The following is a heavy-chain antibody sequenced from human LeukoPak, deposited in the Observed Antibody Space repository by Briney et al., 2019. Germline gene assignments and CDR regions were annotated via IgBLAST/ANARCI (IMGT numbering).Heavy chain of an antibody. V-gene: IGHV4-39*06. J-gene: IGHJ6*03. CDR2: IYYSGST. CDR3: ARVRWYYYYYMDV. D-gene: IGHD2-15*01. Sequence: SETLSLTCTVSGGSISSSSYYWGWIRQPPGKGLEWIGSIYYSGSTYYNPSLKSRVTISVDTSKNQFPLKLSSVTAADTAVYYCARVRWYYYYYMDVWGKGTTVTVSS. CDR1: GGSISSSSYY.